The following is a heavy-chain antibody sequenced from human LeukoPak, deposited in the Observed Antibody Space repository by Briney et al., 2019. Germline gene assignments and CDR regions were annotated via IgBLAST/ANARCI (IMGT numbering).Heavy chain of an antibody. D-gene: IGHD3-10*01. J-gene: IGHJ3*02. CDR3: AKGPGYYGSGDAFDS. V-gene: IGHV3-23*01. CDR1: GFTFSSYA. Sequence: PGGSLRLSCAASGFTFSSYAMSWVRQAPGKGLEWVSAISGSGGSTYYADSVKGRFTISRDNSKNTLYLQMNSLRAEDTAVYYCAKGPGYYGSGDAFDSWGQGTMVTVSS. CDR2: ISGSGGST.